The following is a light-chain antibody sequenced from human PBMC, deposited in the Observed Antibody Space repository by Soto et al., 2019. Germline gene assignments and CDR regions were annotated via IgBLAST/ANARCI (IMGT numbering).Light chain of an antibody. J-gene: IGKJ1*01. V-gene: IGKV3-15*01. Sequence: EIVLTQSPATLSVSPGERVTLSCRASQSVDISLAWYQQKPGQAPRLLIYGASTRATDMPGTFSGRGSGTEFTLTISSLRPEDFAVYYCQQYRSWPRTFGQGTKVE. CDR3: QQYRSWPRT. CDR2: GAS. CDR1: QSVDIS.